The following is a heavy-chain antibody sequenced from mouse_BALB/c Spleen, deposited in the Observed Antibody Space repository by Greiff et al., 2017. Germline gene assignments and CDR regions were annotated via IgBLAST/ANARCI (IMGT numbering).Heavy chain of an antibody. CDR1: GYTFTEYT. V-gene: IGHV1-18*01. J-gene: IGHJ3*01. Sequence: EVKLVESGAELMKPGASVKISCKTSGYTFTEYTMHWVKQSHGKSLEWIGGINPNNGGTSYNQKFKGKATLTVDKSSSTAYMELRSLTSEDSEVYYCASPYDYDAWFAYWGQGTLVTVSA. D-gene: IGHD2-4*01. CDR3: ASPYDYDAWFAY. CDR2: INPNNGGT.